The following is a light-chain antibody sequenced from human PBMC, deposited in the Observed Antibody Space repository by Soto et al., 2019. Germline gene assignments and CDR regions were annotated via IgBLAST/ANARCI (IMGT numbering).Light chain of an antibody. CDR3: QQYNNWPPWT. CDR2: DAS. Sequence: ILMTQSPATLSVSPGERATLSCRASQSVSNNLAWYQQKPGQAPRRLIYDASTRSTGIPPRYSGSGSGSEFTITISGLQAEDCTVYYCQQYNNWPPWTFGQGTKVEIK. V-gene: IGKV3-15*01. J-gene: IGKJ1*01. CDR1: QSVSNN.